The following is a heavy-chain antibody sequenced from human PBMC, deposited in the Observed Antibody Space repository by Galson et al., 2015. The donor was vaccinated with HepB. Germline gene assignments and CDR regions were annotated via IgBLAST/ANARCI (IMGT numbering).Heavy chain of an antibody. V-gene: IGHV3-11*06. D-gene: IGHD3-22*01. Sequence: SLRLSCAASGFSLSDYYMSWIRQAPGKGLEWVSYISSSGSYTNYADSVKGRFSISRDNAKNSLYLQMNSLRAEDTAVYYCARDSAYDSSGPYYAFDIWGQGTMVTVSS. CDR1: GFSLSDYY. CDR2: ISSSGSYT. J-gene: IGHJ3*02. CDR3: ARDSAYDSSGPYYAFDI.